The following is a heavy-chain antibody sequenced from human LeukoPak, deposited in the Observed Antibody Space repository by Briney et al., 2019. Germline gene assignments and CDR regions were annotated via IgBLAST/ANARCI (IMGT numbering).Heavy chain of an antibody. CDR3: AKNGSSGCIDY. J-gene: IGHJ4*02. CDR1: GFTFSSSG. V-gene: IGHV3-33*06. D-gene: IGHD6-19*01. CDR2: IWYDGSNK. Sequence: GGSLRLSCAASGFTFSSSGMYWVRHAPGKGLEGVAVIWYDGSNKYYVDSVKGRFTISRDNSKNTLYLQMNSLRAKDTAVYYCAKNGSSGCIDYWGQGTLVTVSS.